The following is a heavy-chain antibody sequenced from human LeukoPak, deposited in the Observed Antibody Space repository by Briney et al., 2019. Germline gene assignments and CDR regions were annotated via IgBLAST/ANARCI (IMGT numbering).Heavy chain of an antibody. Sequence: GGSLRLSCAASGFTFSSYAMSWVRQSPGKGLEWVSGISGGSGTTYYAYYADSVKGRFTISRDNSKNTLYLQMNSLRAEDTAVYYCAKFYAILTGYFDYWGQGTLVTVSS. J-gene: IGHJ4*02. CDR2: ISGGSGTTYYA. D-gene: IGHD3-9*01. V-gene: IGHV3-23*01. CDR1: GFTFSSYA. CDR3: AKFYAILTGYFDY.